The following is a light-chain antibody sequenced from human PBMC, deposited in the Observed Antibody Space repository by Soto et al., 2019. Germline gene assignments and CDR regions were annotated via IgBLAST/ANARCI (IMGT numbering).Light chain of an antibody. J-gene: IGKJ1*01. V-gene: IGKV1-5*03. CDR3: QQYNSYSRT. Sequence: DIQMTQSPSTLSASVGDRVTITCRASQSFGRWLAWYQQKPGKAPKLLIYKASILQRGVPSRFSGRGSGTEFTLTISSLQRDDFATYYCQQYNSYSRTFGQGTKVDIK. CDR1: QSFGRW. CDR2: KAS.